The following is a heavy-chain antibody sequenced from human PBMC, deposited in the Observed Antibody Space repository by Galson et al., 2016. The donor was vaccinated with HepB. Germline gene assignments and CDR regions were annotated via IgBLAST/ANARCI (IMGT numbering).Heavy chain of an antibody. Sequence: SVKVSCKVSGGKLKNYAINWVRQAPGQGLEWVGGIIPIADTTTYAQKLRGRVTITADESTSTANMEVSSLRFDDTAVYYCASSSSYYEILTGYYILRHWGQGTLVTVSS. CDR3: ASSSSYYEILTGYYILRH. V-gene: IGHV1-69*13. CDR2: IIPIADTT. CDR1: GGKLKNYA. D-gene: IGHD3-9*01. J-gene: IGHJ4*02.